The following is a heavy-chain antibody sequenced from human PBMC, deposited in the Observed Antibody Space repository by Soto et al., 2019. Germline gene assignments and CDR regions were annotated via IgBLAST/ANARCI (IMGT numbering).Heavy chain of an antibody. D-gene: IGHD2-21*02. CDR3: ARENTAWHFDY. V-gene: IGHV3-30-3*01. Sequence: QVQLVESGGGVVQPGRSLRLSCAASGFTFSTFAMHWVRQAPGKGLEWVTLISYDGSSKYYADSVKGRFTISRDNSKNTLHLQMNSLRGEDMAVYYCARENTAWHFDYWGQGTLVTVSS. CDR1: GFTFSTFA. J-gene: IGHJ4*02. CDR2: ISYDGSSK.